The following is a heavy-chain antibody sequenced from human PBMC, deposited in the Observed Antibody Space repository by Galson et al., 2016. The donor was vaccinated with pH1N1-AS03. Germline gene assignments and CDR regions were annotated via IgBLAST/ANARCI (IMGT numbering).Heavy chain of an antibody. CDR1: GGTFTSHA. CDR2: IILSLGMT. D-gene: IGHD1-7*01. J-gene: IGHJ4*02. CDR3: ARGGEFNYGTLDY. V-gene: IGHV1-69*10. Sequence: SVKVSCKASGGTFTSHAVSWMRQAPGQGLEWMGGIILSLGMTHYARDFKDRVTFTADESATTATMGLNSLRSEDKAVFYCARGGEFNYGTLDYWGQGSLVTVSS.